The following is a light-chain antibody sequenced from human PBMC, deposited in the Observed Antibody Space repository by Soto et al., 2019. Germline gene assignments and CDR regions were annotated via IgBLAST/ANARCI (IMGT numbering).Light chain of an antibody. CDR1: SDGIYTYDF. Sequence: QSALTQPASVSGSPGQSSSISCTGTSDGIYTYDFISWYQQHPGKAPKLILYEVTYRPSGGSDRFSGSKSGNTGSLTISGLQAEDEADYYRCSYTNPNTMVFGGGTKLTVL. J-gene: IGLJ2*01. CDR3: CSYTNPNTMV. V-gene: IGLV2-14*01. CDR2: EVT.